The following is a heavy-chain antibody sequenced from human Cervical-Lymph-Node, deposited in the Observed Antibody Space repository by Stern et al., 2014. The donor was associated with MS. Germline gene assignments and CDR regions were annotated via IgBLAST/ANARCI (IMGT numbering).Heavy chain of an antibody. J-gene: IGHJ6*02. CDR3: VRGTDMDV. CDR2: IYSGGDT. V-gene: IGHV3-66*01. Sequence: EVQLVESGGNLVQPGGSRRLSCAVSGFTVTNNYMSWVRQAPGKGLEWVLVIYSGGDTYYADSVKGRFTISRDKSKNTLYLQMNSLTEEDTAVYYCVRGTDMDVWGQGTTVTVSS. CDR1: GFTVTNNY.